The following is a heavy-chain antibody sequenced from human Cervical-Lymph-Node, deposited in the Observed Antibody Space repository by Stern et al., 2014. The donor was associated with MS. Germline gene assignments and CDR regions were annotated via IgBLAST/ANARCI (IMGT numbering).Heavy chain of an antibody. CDR1: GGSIRSNY. CDR3: ARLGFLDVFSIHYYVMDV. V-gene: IGHV4-59*01. Sequence: QVQLQESGPGLVKPSETLSLTCSVSGGSIRSNYWSWIRHPPGKGLEWIGYIHDRGSTNYTPSLKSRVTISLDTSNNQFSLRLSAVTAADTAVYYCARLGFLDVFSIHYYVMDVWGQGTTVTVSS. D-gene: IGHD7-27*01. CDR2: IHDRGST. J-gene: IGHJ6*02.